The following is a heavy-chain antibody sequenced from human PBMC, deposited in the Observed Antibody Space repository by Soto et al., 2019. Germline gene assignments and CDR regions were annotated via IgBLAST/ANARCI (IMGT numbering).Heavy chain of an antibody. CDR3: ARVRLSIAVNDALDV. CDR2: MTYDAATE. D-gene: IGHD3-3*02. V-gene: IGHV3-30*14. J-gene: IGHJ3*01. CDR1: GFTFSDYV. Sequence: QVRLVESGGGVVQPGTSLRLSCAASGFTFSDYVIHWVRQAAGKGLEWVASMTYDAATEYYADSVKGRFTMSRDNSKRALSLQMNSLRPDDTAVYYCARVRLSIAVNDALDVWGQGTTVTVSS.